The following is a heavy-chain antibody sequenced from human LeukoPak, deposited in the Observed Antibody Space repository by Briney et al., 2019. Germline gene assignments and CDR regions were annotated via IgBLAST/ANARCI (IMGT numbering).Heavy chain of an antibody. V-gene: IGHV3-66*01. CDR3: AREGHITMVRGSIVGAFDI. CDR1: GFTVSSNH. Sequence: GGSLRLSCAASGFTVSSNHMNWVRQAPGKGLEWVSVIYSGGNTYYADSVKDRFAISRDTSKNTLYLQMNSLRAEDTAVYYCAREGHITMVRGSIVGAFDIWGQGTMVTVSS. J-gene: IGHJ3*02. D-gene: IGHD3-10*01. CDR2: IYSGGNT.